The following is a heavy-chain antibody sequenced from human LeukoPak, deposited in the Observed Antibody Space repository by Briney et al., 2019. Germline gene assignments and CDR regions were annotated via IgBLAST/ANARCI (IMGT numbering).Heavy chain of an antibody. J-gene: IGHJ5*02. Sequence: SETLSLTCTVSGGSISSGSYYWRWIRQPAGKGLEWIGRIYTSGSTNYNPSLKSRVTISVDTSKNQFSLKLSSVTAADTAVYYCARDLFYDFWSGYYTDNWFDPWGQGTLVTVSS. CDR1: GGSISSGSYY. D-gene: IGHD3-3*01. CDR3: ARDLFYDFWSGYYTDNWFDP. V-gene: IGHV4-61*02. CDR2: IYTSGST.